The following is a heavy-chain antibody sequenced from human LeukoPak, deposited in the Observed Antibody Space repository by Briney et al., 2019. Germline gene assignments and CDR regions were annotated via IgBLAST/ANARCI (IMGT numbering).Heavy chain of an antibody. D-gene: IGHD6-6*01. J-gene: IGHJ6*03. V-gene: IGHV1-2*02. CDR1: GYTFPGYY. CDR2: INPNSGGT. Sequence: SSVKVSCKASGYTFPGYYMHWVRQAPRQALEWLGWINPNSGGTNYAQKFQGRVTMTRDTSISTAYMELSRLRSDDTAVYYCARAGVIAAPRGYYYYMDVWGKGTTVTVSS. CDR3: ARAGVIAAPRGYYYYMDV.